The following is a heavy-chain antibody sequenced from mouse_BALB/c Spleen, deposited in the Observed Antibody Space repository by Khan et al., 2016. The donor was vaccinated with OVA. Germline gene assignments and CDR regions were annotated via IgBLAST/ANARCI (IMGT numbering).Heavy chain of an antibody. J-gene: IGHJ2*01. D-gene: IGHD1-1*01. CDR3: ASIYDNYFDY. V-gene: IGHV1-87*01. CDR1: GYTFTNYW. Sequence: QVQLKPSGAELARPGASVKLSCKASGYTFTNYWIQWVKQRPGQGLEWIGAIYPGDGDTKYTQKFKGKATLTADKSSSTAYMQLSSLASEDSAVYYCASIYDNYFDYWGQGTTLTVSS. CDR2: IYPGDGDT.